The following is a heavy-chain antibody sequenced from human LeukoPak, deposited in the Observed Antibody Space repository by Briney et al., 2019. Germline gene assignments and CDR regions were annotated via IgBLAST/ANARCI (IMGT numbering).Heavy chain of an antibody. V-gene: IGHV4-31*03. Sequence: SQTLSLTCTVSGGSISSGGYYWSWIRQHPGKGLEWIGYIYYSGSTYYNPSLKSRVTISVDTSKNQFSLKLSSVTAADTAVYYCARDCRRSSTSYAYYYYGMDVWGQGTTVTVSS. CDR3: ARDCRRSSTSYAYYYYGMDV. J-gene: IGHJ6*02. CDR2: IYYSGST. D-gene: IGHD2-2*01. CDR1: GGSISSGGYY.